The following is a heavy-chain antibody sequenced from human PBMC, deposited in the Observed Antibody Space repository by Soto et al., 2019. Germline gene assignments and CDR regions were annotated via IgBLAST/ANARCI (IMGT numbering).Heavy chain of an antibody. J-gene: IGHJ4*02. Sequence: GGSLRLSCAASGFPFSSYSMNWVRQAPGKGLEWVSRISSSSSYIYYADSVKGRFTISRDNAKNSLYLQMNSLRAEDTAVYYCARDSDSSYYFDYWGQGTLVTVS. V-gene: IGHV3-21*01. CDR1: GFPFSSYS. CDR2: ISSSSSYI. CDR3: ARDSDSSYYFDY. D-gene: IGHD3-10*01.